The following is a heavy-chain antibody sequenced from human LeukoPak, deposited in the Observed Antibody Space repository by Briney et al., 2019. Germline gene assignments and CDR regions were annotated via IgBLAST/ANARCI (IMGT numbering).Heavy chain of an antibody. CDR1: GFTFSSYA. V-gene: IGHV3-30-3*01. CDR3: ARGGITGTTLDY. Sequence: QPGRSLRLSCAASGFTFSSYAMHWVRQAPGKGLEWVAVISYDGSNKYYADSVKGRFTISRDNSKNTLYPQMNSLRAEDTAVYYCARGGITGTTLDYWGQGTLVTVSS. D-gene: IGHD1-20*01. CDR2: ISYDGSNK. J-gene: IGHJ4*02.